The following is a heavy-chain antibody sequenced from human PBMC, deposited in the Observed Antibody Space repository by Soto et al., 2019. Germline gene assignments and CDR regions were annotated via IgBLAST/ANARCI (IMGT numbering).Heavy chain of an antibody. V-gene: IGHV3-48*03. CDR2: IRANDESI. Sequence: VGSLRLCCVASGFDFRSYEMNWVRQAPGKGLEWVSNIRANDESIYYADSVKGRVSVSRDNAKNSLFLEMNSLRVDDTAVYYCARETLRDAIDIWGQGTMVTVSS. CDR1: GFDFRSYE. CDR3: ARETLRDAIDI. J-gene: IGHJ3*02.